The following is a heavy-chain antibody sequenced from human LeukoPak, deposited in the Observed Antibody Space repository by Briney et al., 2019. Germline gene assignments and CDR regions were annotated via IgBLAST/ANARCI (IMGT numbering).Heavy chain of an antibody. CDR3: AKGKAAAGYYFDY. CDR1: GFTFSSYG. J-gene: IGHJ4*02. Sequence: GRSLRLSCAASGFTFSSYGMHWVRQAPGKGLEWVAVISYDGSNKYCADSVKGRFTISRDNSKNTLYLQMNSLRAEDTAVYYCAKGKAAAGYYFDYWGQGTLVTVSS. D-gene: IGHD6-13*01. V-gene: IGHV3-30*18. CDR2: ISYDGSNK.